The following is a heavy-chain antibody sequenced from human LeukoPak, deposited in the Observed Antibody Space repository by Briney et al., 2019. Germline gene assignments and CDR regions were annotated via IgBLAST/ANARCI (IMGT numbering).Heavy chain of an antibody. CDR2: IYHSGST. D-gene: IGHD3-10*01. J-gene: IGHJ4*02. V-gene: IGHV4-30-2*01. Sequence: PSQTLSLTCAVSGGSISSGGYSWSWIRQPPGKGLEWIGYIYHSGSTYYNPSLKSRVTISVDTSKNQFSLKLSSVTAADTAVYYCARHYPMVRGHFDYWGQGTLVTVSS. CDR1: GGSISSGGYS. CDR3: ARHYPMVRGHFDY.